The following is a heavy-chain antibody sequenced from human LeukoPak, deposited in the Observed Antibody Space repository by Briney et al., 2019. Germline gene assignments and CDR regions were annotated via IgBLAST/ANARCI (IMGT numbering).Heavy chain of an antibody. D-gene: IGHD2-21*01. Sequence: GGSLRLSCAASGFTVSSNYMSWVRQAPGKGLEWVSVIYSGGNPYYADSVKARFTISRDSSKNTLYLQMNSLGAGDTAVLYWARDRPYFDFWGQGTLVTVSS. CDR1: GFTVSSNY. CDR2: IYSGGNP. V-gene: IGHV3-53*01. J-gene: IGHJ4*02. CDR3: ARDRPYFDF.